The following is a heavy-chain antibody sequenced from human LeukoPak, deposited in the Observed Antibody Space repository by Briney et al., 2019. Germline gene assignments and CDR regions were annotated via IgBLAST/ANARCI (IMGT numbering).Heavy chain of an antibody. V-gene: IGHV1-18*01. J-gene: IGHJ4*02. CDR1: GYTFTGYG. CDR2: ISAYNGNT. CDR3: ARHVLLLFGEHPTVDY. D-gene: IGHD3-10*01. Sequence: ASVKVSCKASGYTFTGYGISWVRQAPGQGLEWMGWISAYNGNTNYAQKLQGRVTMTTDTSTSTAYMELRSLRSDDTAVYYCARHVLLLFGEHPTVDYWGQGTLVTVSS.